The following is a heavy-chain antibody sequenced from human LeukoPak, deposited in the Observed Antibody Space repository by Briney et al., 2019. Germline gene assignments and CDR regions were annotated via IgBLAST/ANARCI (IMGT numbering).Heavy chain of an antibody. J-gene: IGHJ3*02. CDR2: IYYSGST. CDR1: GGSIGSYY. Sequence: SETLSLTCTVSGGSIGSYYWSWIRQPPGKGLEWIGYIYYSGSTNYNPSLRSRVTISVDTSKNQFSLKLSSVTSADTAVYYCARYYYDNSGSIYAFDIWGQGTMVTVSS. V-gene: IGHV4-59*01. CDR3: ARYYYDNSGSIYAFDI. D-gene: IGHD3-22*01.